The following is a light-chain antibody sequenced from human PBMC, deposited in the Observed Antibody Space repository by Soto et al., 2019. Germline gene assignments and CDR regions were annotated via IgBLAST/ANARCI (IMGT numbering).Light chain of an antibody. CDR1: SSNIGAGYD. Sequence: QSVLTQPPSVSGAPGQRVTISCTGSSSNIGAGYDVHWYQQLPGTAPKLLIYRNSNRPSGVPDRFSGSKSGTSASLAITGLQAEDEADYYCQSYDSSLSGVFGGGTQLTVL. CDR2: RNS. J-gene: IGLJ3*02. V-gene: IGLV1-40*01. CDR3: QSYDSSLSGV.